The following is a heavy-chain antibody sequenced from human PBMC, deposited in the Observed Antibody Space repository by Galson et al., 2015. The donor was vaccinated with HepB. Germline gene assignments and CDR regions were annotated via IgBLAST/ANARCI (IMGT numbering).Heavy chain of an antibody. J-gene: IGHJ4*02. CDR1: GYTFTSYG. V-gene: IGHV1-18*01. D-gene: IGHD1-26*01. Sequence: SVKVSCKASGYTFTSYGISWVRQAPGQGLEWMGWISAYNGNTNYAQKLQGRVTMTTDTSTSTAHMELRSLRSDDTAVYYCARDLGVGATKRSVFDYWGQGTLVTVSS. CDR2: ISAYNGNT. CDR3: ARDLGVGATKRSVFDY.